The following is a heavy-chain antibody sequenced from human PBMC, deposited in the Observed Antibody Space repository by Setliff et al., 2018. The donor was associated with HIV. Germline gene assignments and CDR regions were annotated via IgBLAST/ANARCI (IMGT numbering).Heavy chain of an antibody. Sequence: SETLSLTCTVSGGSINSGVYYWSWIRQHPGKGLEWIGNVYYSVTTYYNPSLKSRVTISVDTSKNQFSLKLSSVTAADTAVYYCARADGVWYFDYWGQGTLVTVSS. V-gene: IGHV4-39*07. CDR2: VYYSVTT. CDR3: ARADGVWYFDY. CDR1: GGSINSGVYY. D-gene: IGHD2-8*01. J-gene: IGHJ4*02.